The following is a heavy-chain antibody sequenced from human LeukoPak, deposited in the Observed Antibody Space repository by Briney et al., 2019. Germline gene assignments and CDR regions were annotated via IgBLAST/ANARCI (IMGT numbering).Heavy chain of an antibody. CDR1: GFTFSSYG. D-gene: IGHD6-19*01. CDR3: AKLYSSGWYWGYFDY. Sequence: GGSPRLSCAASGFTFSSYGMHWVRQAPGKGLEWVAVISYDGSNKYYADSVKGRFTISRDNSKNTLYLQMNSLRAEDTAVYYCAKLYSSGWYWGYFDYWGQGILVTVSS. J-gene: IGHJ4*02. V-gene: IGHV3-30*18. CDR2: ISYDGSNK.